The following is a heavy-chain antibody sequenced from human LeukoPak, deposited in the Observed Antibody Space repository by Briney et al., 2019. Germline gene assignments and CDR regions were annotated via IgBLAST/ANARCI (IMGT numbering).Heavy chain of an antibody. CDR2: MNPNSGNT. Sequence: ASVKVSCKASGYTFTRYDINWVRQATGQGLEWMGWMNPNSGNTGYAQKFQGRVTMTRNTSISTAYMELSSLRSEDTAVYYSARNPNIVLMVFDNWFDPWGQGTLVTVSS. V-gene: IGHV1-8*01. CDR3: ARNPNIVLMVFDNWFDP. CDR1: GYTFTRYD. J-gene: IGHJ5*02. D-gene: IGHD2-8*01.